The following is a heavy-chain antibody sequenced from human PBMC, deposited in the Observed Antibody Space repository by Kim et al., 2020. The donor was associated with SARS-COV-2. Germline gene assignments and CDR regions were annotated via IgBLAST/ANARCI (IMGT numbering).Heavy chain of an antibody. V-gene: IGHV3-NL1*01. Sequence: SITYYTESVQGRFTISSDNSKNTLYLQMNNLRPEDTAVYYCAKGHVACWGQGTQVTVSS. D-gene: IGHD5-12*01. CDR3: AKGHVAC. CDR2: SIT. J-gene: IGHJ4*02.